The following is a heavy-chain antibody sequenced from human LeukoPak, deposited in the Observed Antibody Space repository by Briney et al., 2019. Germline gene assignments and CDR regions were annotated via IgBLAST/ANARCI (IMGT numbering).Heavy chain of an antibody. Sequence: PGGSLRLSCAASGFTFSTYSMNWVRQAPGKGLEWVSYISSSSSTIYYADSVKGRFTISRDNAKSSLYLQMNSLRAEDTAVYYCARERLLRGTNWFDPWGQGTLVTVSS. V-gene: IGHV3-48*04. CDR3: ARERLLRGTNWFDP. D-gene: IGHD3-3*01. J-gene: IGHJ5*02. CDR2: ISSSSSTI. CDR1: GFTFSTYS.